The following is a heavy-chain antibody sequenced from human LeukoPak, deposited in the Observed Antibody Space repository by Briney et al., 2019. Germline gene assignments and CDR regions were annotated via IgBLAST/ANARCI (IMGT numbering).Heavy chain of an antibody. J-gene: IGHJ4*02. CDR3: AKDREVLRSFEWFFDY. D-gene: IGHD3-3*01. CDR2: ITGSGGGT. Sequence: GGSLRLCCAASGFSFSIYGMSWVRQAPGKGLEWVSGITGSGGGTYYADSVKGRFTISRDNSKNTLYLQMNSLRAEDTAVYSCAKDREVLRSFEWFFDYSGRGTLVTVSS. CDR1: GFSFSIYG. V-gene: IGHV3-23*01.